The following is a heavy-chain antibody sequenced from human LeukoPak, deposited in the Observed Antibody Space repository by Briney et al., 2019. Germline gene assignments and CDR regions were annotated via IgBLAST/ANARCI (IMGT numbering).Heavy chain of an antibody. J-gene: IGHJ4*02. CDR1: GGSISSSGYY. CDR3: ARLGYCSSASCGPLDY. Sequence: SETLSLTCTVSGGSISSSGYYWGWIRQPPGKGLEWLGNFYYSGSTYYNPSLRSRVTISVDTSKNHFSLKLNSVTAADTALYYCARLGYCSSASCGPLDYWGQGTLVTVSS. D-gene: IGHD2-2*01. V-gene: IGHV4-39*02. CDR2: FYYSGST.